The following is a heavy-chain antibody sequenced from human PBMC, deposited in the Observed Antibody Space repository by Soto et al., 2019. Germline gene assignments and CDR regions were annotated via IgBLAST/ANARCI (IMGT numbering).Heavy chain of an antibody. Sequence: GSLRLSCAASGFTFRSYGMHWVRQAPGKGLEWVAVIWYDGSNKYYADSVKGRFTISRDNSKNTLYLQMNSLRAEDTAVYYCARQQASTKYTYSGSPPPYGMDVWGQGTTVTVSS. V-gene: IGHV3-33*01. CDR3: ARQQASTKYTYSGSPPPYGMDV. CDR1: GFTFRSYG. CDR2: IWYDGSNK. J-gene: IGHJ6*02. D-gene: IGHD1-26*01.